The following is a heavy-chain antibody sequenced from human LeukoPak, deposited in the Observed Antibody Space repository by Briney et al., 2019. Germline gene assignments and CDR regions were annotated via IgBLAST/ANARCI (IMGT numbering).Heavy chain of an antibody. CDR3: ARHYYDFWSGYQYYFDY. V-gene: IGHV4-59*08. D-gene: IGHD3-3*01. J-gene: IGHJ4*02. CDR1: GGSISSYY. Sequence: SETLSLTCTVSGGSISSYYWSWIRQPPGKGLEWIGYIYYSGSTNYNPSLKSRVTISVDTSKNQFSLKLSSVTAADTAVYYCARHYYDFWSGYQYYFDYWGQGTLVTVSS. CDR2: IYYSGST.